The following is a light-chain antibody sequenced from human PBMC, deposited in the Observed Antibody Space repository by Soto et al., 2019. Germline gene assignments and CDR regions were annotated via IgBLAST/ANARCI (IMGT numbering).Light chain of an antibody. CDR3: QQSYSTPWT. J-gene: IGKJ1*01. Sequence: DIQMTQSPSSLSASVGDRVTITCRASQSISSYLNWYQQKPGKAPKLLIYAASSLQSGVPSRFSGSGSGTDFTLTISSLQPEDFATYYWQQSYSTPWTFGQGNKVEIK. CDR1: QSISSY. V-gene: IGKV1-39*01. CDR2: AAS.